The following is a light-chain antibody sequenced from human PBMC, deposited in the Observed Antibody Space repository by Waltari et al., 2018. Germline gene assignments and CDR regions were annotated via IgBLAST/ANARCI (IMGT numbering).Light chain of an antibody. Sequence: DIVMTQSPLSLPVTPGEPASISCRSSQSLLHSNGYNYLECYLQKPGQSQQLLIYLGSNRASGVPDRFSGSGSGTDFTLKISRVEAEDVGVYYCMQALQTPLTFGGGTKVEIK. CDR2: LGS. CDR1: QSLLHSNGYNY. J-gene: IGKJ4*01. CDR3: MQALQTPLT. V-gene: IGKV2-28*01.